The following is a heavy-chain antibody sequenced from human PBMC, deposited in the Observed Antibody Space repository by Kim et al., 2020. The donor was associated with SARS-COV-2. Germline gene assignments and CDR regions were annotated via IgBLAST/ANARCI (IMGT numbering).Heavy chain of an antibody. CDR3: ERGGAEFDY. D-gene: IGHD3-16*01. J-gene: IGHJ4*02. CDR1: GYTFTDFF. V-gene: IGHV1-2*06. Sequence: ASVKVSCKTSGYTFTDFFIQWVRQAPGQRLEWMGQLNPNTGRTNYEQKFEGRVTMTRDTSTSTANMDLGSLTSDDTAVYYCERGGAEFDYWGQGTLVTVSS. CDR2: LNPNTGRT.